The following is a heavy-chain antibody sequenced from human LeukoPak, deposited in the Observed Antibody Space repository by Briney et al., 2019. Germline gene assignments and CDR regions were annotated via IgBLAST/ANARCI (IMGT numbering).Heavy chain of an antibody. J-gene: IGHJ4*02. D-gene: IGHD6-13*01. CDR1: GGSFSGYY. CDR2: VYHSGST. Sequence: SETLSLTCAVYGGSFSGYYWSWIRQPPGKGLEWIGEVYHSGSTNYNPSLKSRVTMPVDKSKNQLSLQLTSVTAADTAIYYCARLSAAGRNYFAYWGQGAQVTVSS. CDR3: ARLSAAGRNYFAY. V-gene: IGHV4-34*01.